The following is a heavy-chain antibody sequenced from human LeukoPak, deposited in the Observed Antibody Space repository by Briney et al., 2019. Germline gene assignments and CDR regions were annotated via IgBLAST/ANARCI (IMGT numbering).Heavy chain of an antibody. CDR3: AHRGGCSGGSRYGDAFDI. CDR1: GFSLSTSGVG. V-gene: IGHV2-5*02. D-gene: IGHD2-15*01. CDR2: IYWDDDK. Sequence: SGPTLVKPTQTLTLTCTFSGFSLSTSGVGVGWTRQPPGKALEWLALIYWDDDKRYSPSLKSRLTITKDTSKNQVVLTMTNMDPVDTATYYCAHRGGCSGGSRYGDAFDIWGQGTMVTVSS. J-gene: IGHJ3*02.